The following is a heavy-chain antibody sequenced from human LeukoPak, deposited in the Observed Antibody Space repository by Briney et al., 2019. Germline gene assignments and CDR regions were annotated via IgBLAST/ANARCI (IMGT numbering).Heavy chain of an antibody. CDR3: ARGDDILTGYFDY. D-gene: IGHD3-9*01. J-gene: IGHJ4*02. Sequence: PGRSLRLSCAASGFTFSSYTIHWVRQAPGMGLEWVAVISYDGSNKYYADSVKGRFTISRDNSKNTLYLQMNSLRAEDTAVYYCARGDDILTGYFDYWGQGTLVTVSS. V-gene: IGHV3-30*04. CDR2: ISYDGSNK. CDR1: GFTFSSYT.